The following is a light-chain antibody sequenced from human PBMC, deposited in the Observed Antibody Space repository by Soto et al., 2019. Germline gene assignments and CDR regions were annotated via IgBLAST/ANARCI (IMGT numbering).Light chain of an antibody. Sequence: ETVMTQSPATLSVSPGERVTLSCRASQSINSHLAWYQQRPGQAPRVLIYDASTRATAVPARFSGSGSGTEFTLTISSLQSEDFAVYYCQQYNNWPPDYTFGQGTKLEIK. J-gene: IGKJ2*01. V-gene: IGKV3-15*01. CDR3: QQYNNWPPDYT. CDR2: DAS. CDR1: QSINSH.